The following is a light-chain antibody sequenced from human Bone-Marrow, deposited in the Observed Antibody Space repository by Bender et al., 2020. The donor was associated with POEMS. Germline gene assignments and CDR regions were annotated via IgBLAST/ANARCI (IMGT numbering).Light chain of an antibody. CDR2: EVS. CDR1: NNNVGGYNL. CDR3: CSYAGATTV. Sequence: QSALTQPASVSGSPGQSITISCTGTNNNVGGYNLVSWYQQYPGKAPNLIIYEVSLRPSGVSDRFSGSKSGNTASLTISELQLDDEADYWCCSYAGATTVFGGGTKLTVL. V-gene: IGLV2-23*02. J-gene: IGLJ2*01.